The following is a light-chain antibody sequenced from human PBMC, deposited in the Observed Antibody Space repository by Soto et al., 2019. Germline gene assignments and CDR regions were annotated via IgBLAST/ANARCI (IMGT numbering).Light chain of an antibody. V-gene: IGKV3-15*01. Sequence: EIVITQSPVTLSLSPGERATLSCRASESVSSNLAWYQQKPGQAPRLLIYDASTSATGIPARFSGSGSGTEFTLTISSLQSEDSAVYYCQQYNNWPPGRTFGQGPKVEIK. CDR3: QQYNNWPPGRT. J-gene: IGKJ1*01. CDR2: DAS. CDR1: ESVSSN.